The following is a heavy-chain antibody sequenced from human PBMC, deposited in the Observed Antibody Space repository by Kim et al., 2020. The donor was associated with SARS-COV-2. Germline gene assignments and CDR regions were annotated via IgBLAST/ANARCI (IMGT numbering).Heavy chain of an antibody. Sequence: DTSGSTNSNPPLKSRVPMSVDTSKNQFSLKLSSVTAADTAVYYCASMDVWGQGTTVTVSS. CDR2: DTSGST. CDR3: ASMDV. V-gene: IGHV4-4*07. J-gene: IGHJ6*02.